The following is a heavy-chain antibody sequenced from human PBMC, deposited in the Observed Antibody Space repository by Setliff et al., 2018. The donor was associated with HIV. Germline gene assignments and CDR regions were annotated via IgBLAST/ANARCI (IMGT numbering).Heavy chain of an antibody. Sequence: GGSLRLSCAASGFTFSSYAMSWVRQAAGKGLEWVSPISYSGGSTFYADSVKGRFTISRDNSKNTLYLQMNGLRVEDTAVYYCAKDGISGGAYPPYYFDYWGHGTLVTVSS. CDR3: AKDGISGGAYPPYYFDY. CDR2: ISYSGGST. V-gene: IGHV3-23*01. CDR1: GFTFSSYA. J-gene: IGHJ4*01. D-gene: IGHD2-15*01.